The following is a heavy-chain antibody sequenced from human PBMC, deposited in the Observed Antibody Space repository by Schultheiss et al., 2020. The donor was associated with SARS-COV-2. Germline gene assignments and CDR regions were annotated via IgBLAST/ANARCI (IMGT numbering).Heavy chain of an antibody. J-gene: IGHJ4*02. Sequence: ASVKVSCKASGYTFTSYGISWVRQAPGQGLEWMGWISAYNGNTNYAQKLQGRVTMTTDTSTSTAYMELRSLRSDDTAVYYCARSLGVRGVMMNPLDYWGQGTLVTVSS. CDR2: ISAYNGNT. CDR1: GYTFTSYG. V-gene: IGHV1-18*01. CDR3: ARSLGVRGVMMNPLDY. D-gene: IGHD3-10*01.